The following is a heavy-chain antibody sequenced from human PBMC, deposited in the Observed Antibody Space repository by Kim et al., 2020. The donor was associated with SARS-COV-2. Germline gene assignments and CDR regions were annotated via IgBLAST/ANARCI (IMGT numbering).Heavy chain of an antibody. CDR3: TRPRGGNNWLDP. J-gene: IGHJ5*02. D-gene: IGHD1-1*01. CDR2: T. Sequence: TSDGASVKGRFTISRDDAQNTFYLSMNTLRREDTAVYYCTRPRGGNNWLDPWGQGTLVIVSS. V-gene: IGHV3-73*01.